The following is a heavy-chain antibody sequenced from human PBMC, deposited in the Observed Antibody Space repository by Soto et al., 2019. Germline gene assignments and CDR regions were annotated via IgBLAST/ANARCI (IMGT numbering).Heavy chain of an antibody. J-gene: IGHJ6*03. CDR2: SIPIPGRA. CDR1: GGSFISYI. Sequence: QVQLVQSGAEVRKPGSSVKVSCEASGGSFISYIFTWVRQAPGQGLEWMGRSIPIPGRADYALKFQARVTITADRSTQTVYIELRSLRPEDTALYYCAKSLVFVDHAYMDVWGKGTTVTVSS. CDR3: AKSLVFVDHAYMDV. D-gene: IGHD2-21*01. V-gene: IGHV1-69*02.